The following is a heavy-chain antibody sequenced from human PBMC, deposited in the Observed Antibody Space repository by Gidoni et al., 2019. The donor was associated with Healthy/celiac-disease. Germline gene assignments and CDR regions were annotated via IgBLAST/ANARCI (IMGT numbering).Heavy chain of an antibody. CDR1: GFTFSSYG. J-gene: IGHJ4*02. Sequence: QVHLVESGGGVVQPGRALRLSCAASGFTFSSYGMHWVRQAPGQGLELVAVISYDGSNKYYADSVKGRFTISRDNSKNTLYLQMNSLRAEDTAVYYCAKDSGSGWYEGVYFDYWGQGTLVTVSS. CDR2: ISYDGSNK. D-gene: IGHD6-19*01. CDR3: AKDSGSGWYEGVYFDY. V-gene: IGHV3-30*18.